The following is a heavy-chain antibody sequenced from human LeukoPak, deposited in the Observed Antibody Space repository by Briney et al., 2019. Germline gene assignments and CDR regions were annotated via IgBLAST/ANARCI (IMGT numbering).Heavy chain of an antibody. Sequence: PGRSLRLSCAASGFTFSNYAMHWVRQAPGQGLEWMGWLNPQTGDTHFAQKFQGRVTFTRDTSISTAYMAMSRLRSDDTAVFYCARGSRYHDWLSPLDSWGQGTLVTVSS. CDR1: GFTFSNYA. V-gene: IGHV1-2*02. CDR2: LNPQTGDT. CDR3: ARGSRYHDWLSPLDS. J-gene: IGHJ4*02. D-gene: IGHD3-9*01.